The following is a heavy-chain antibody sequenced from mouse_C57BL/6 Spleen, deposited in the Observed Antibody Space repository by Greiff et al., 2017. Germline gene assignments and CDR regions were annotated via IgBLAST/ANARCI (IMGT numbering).Heavy chain of an antibody. Sequence: QVQLQQSGAELARPGASVKLSCKASGYTFTSSGISWVKQRTGQGLEWIGEIYPRSGNTYYNEKFKGQATLTADKSSSTAYMELRSLTSEDSAVYFCARGSKDDYDEGTWFAYWGQGTLVTVSA. CDR2: IYPRSGNT. J-gene: IGHJ3*01. CDR3: ARGSKDDYDEGTWFAY. CDR1: GYTFTSSG. V-gene: IGHV1-81*01. D-gene: IGHD2-4*01.